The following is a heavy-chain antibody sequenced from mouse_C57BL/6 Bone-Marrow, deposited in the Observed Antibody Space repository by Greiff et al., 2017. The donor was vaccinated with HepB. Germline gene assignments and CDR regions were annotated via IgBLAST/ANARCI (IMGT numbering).Heavy chain of an antibody. CDR2: ISNGGGST. V-gene: IGHV5-12*01. CDR3: ARHRYSNLFAY. CDR1: GFTFSDYY. Sequence: DVMLVESGGGLVQPGGSLKLSCAASGFTFSDYYMYWVRQTPEKRLEWVAYISNGGGSTYYPDTVKGRYTISRDNAKNTLYLQMSRLKSEDTAMYYCARHRYSNLFAYWGQGTLVTVSA. D-gene: IGHD2-5*01. J-gene: IGHJ3*01.